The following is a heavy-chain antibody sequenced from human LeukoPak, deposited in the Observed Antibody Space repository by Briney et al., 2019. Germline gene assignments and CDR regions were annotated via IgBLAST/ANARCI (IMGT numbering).Heavy chain of an antibody. CDR1: GFTFSSYA. V-gene: IGHV3-23*01. D-gene: IGHD6-19*01. CDR3: AKDPPRGSGWRQDAFDI. J-gene: IGHJ3*02. CDR2: ISGSGGST. Sequence: PGGSLRLSCAASGFTFSSYAMSWVRQAPGKGLEWVSAISGSGGSTYYADSVKGRFTISRDNSKNTLYLQMNSLRAEDTAVYYCAKDPPRGSGWRQDAFDIWGQGTMVTVSS.